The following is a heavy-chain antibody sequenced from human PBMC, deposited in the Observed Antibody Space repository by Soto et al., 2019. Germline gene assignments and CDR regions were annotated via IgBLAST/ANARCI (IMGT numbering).Heavy chain of an antibody. V-gene: IGHV3-48*01. CDR2: ISSSSSTI. J-gene: IGHJ4*02. D-gene: IGHD5-18*01. Sequence: EVQLVESGGGLVQPGGSLRLSCAASGFTFSSYSMNWVRQAPGKGLEWVSYISSSSSTIYYADSVKGRFTITRDNAKNSLSLQMTSLIAEHTALYYCASVSRYSNAPLDSWGQVTLVTVSS. CDR3: ASVSRYSNAPLDS. CDR1: GFTFSSYS.